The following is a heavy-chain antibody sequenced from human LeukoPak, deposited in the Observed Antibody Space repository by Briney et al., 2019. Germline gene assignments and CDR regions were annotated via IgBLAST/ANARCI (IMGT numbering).Heavy chain of an antibody. Sequence: SVKVSCKASGGTFSSYAISWVRQAPGQGLEWMGGIIPIFGTANYAQKFQGRVTITADKSTGTAYMELSSLRSEDTAVYYCASPYYYGSGSYHAFDPWGQGILVTVSS. CDR2: IIPIFGTA. D-gene: IGHD3-10*01. V-gene: IGHV1-69*06. CDR1: GGTFSSYA. J-gene: IGHJ5*02. CDR3: ASPYYYGSGSYHAFDP.